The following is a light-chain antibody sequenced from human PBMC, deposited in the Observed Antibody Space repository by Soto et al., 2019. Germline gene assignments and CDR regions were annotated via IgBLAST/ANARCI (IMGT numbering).Light chain of an antibody. Sequence: EIVLTQSPGTLSLSPGERATLSCRTSQTVSSTYLAWYQQKRGQAPRLLIYGTSNRATGIPDRFSGSGSGTDFTPTIIRLQHPDFAVYHYQLHGSSPLYSFAQGTELEIK. V-gene: IGKV3-20*01. CDR1: QTVSSTY. CDR3: QLHGSSPLYS. J-gene: IGKJ2*01. CDR2: GTS.